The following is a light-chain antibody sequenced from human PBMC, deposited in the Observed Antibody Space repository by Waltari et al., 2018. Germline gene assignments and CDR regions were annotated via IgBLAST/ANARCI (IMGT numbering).Light chain of an antibody. Sequence: QSALTQPPSASGSPGQSVTISCTGTSSDVGGYDYVSWYQQPPGKAPNLIIYEVNKRPSGVPYRFSGSKSGTTASLTVSGLQAEDEADYYCSSYTSSNNCVFGTGTKVTVL. CDR2: EVN. V-gene: IGLV2-8*01. J-gene: IGLJ1*01. CDR3: SSYTSSNNCV. CDR1: SSDVGGYDY.